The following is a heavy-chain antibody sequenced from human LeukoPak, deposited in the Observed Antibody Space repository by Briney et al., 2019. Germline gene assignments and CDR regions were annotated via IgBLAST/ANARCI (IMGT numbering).Heavy chain of an antibody. CDR1: GFTFSDYY. D-gene: IGHD6-13*01. Sequence: GGSLKLSFAASGFTFSDYYMSWIRQAPGKGLEGVSYISSSGSTIYYADSVKGRITISRDNAKNSLYLQMNSLRAEDTAVYYCARRGYGIAAAGFDWGQGTLVTVPS. CDR3: ARRGYGIAAAGFD. CDR2: ISSSGSTI. J-gene: IGHJ4*02. V-gene: IGHV3-11*01.